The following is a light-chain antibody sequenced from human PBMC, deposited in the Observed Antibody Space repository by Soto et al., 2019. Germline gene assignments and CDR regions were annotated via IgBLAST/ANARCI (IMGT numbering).Light chain of an antibody. V-gene: IGLV2-11*01. CDR3: CSYAGRSWV. Sequence: QSALTQPRSVSGSPGQSVTISCTGTSSDVGGYNFVSWYQQHPGKAPKLIIYVVTERPSGVPDRFSGSKSGNTASLTISGLQAEDEADHYCCSYAGRSWVFGGGTQLTVL. CDR1: SSDVGGYNF. J-gene: IGLJ3*02. CDR2: VVT.